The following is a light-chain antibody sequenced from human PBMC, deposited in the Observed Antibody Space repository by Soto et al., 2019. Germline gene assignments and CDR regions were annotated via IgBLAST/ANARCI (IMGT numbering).Light chain of an antibody. CDR2: GAS. CDR3: QQYGSSLRFT. CDR1: QSVSSSY. Sequence: EIVLTQSPGTLSLSPGERATLSCRASQSVSSSYLAWYQQKPGQAPRLLIYGASSRATGIPDRFSGSGSGTEFTLTISRLESEDFAVYYCQQYGSSLRFTFGPGTKVDIK. V-gene: IGKV3-20*01. J-gene: IGKJ3*01.